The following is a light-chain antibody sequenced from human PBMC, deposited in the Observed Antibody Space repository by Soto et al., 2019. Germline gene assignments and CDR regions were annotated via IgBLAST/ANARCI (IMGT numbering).Light chain of an antibody. CDR2: DVS. V-gene: IGLV2-14*01. CDR3: SSYTSSSHYV. J-gene: IGLJ1*01. CDR1: SSDVGGYNY. Sequence: ALTQPASVSGSPGQSITISCTGTSSDVGGYNYVSWYQQHPGKAPKLMIYDVSNRPSGVSNRFSGSKSGNTASLTISGLQAEDEADYYCSSYTSSSHYVFGTGTKLTVL.